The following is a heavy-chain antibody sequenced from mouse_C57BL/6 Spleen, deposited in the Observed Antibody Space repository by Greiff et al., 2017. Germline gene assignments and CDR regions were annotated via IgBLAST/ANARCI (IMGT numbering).Heavy chain of an antibody. CDR2: IYPGDGDT. J-gene: IGHJ2*01. CDR1: GYAFSSYW. CDR3: ARLGPLDY. D-gene: IGHD4-1*01. V-gene: IGHV1-80*01. Sequence: VNVVESGAELVKPGASVKISCKASGYAFSSYWMNWVKQRPGKGLEWIGQIYPGDGDTNYNGKFKGKATLTADKSSSTAYMQLSSLTSEDSAVXFCARLGPLDYWGEGTTLTVSA.